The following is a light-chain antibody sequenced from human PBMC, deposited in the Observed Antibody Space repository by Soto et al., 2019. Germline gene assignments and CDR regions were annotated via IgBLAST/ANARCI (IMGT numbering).Light chain of an antibody. V-gene: IGKV1-5*03. CDR2: KAS. Sequence: DSQMTPSPSTISGSVGDRVTITCRASQTISSWLAWYQQKPGKAPKLLIYKASTLKSGVPSRFSGSGSGTEFTLTISSLQPDDFATYYCQHYNSYSEAFGQGTNVDIK. CDR1: QTISSW. J-gene: IGKJ1*01. CDR3: QHYNSYSEA.